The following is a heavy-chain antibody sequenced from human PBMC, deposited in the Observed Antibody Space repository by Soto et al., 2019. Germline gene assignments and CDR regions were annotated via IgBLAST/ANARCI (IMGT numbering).Heavy chain of an antibody. CDR1: GGSISSYY. V-gene: IGHV4-59*01. D-gene: IGHD3-9*01. Sequence: QVQLQESGPGLVKPSETLSLTCTVSGGSISSYYWSWIRQPPGKGLEWIGYIYYRGSTNYNPSLKSRVTISVDTSKNQCSLKLSSVTAADTAVYYCARVLRYFDSAASNWFDPWGQGTLVTVSS. CDR2: IYYRGST. CDR3: ARVLRYFDSAASNWFDP. J-gene: IGHJ5*02.